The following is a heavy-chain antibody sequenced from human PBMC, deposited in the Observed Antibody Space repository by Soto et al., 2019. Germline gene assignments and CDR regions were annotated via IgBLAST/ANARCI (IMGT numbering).Heavy chain of an antibody. CDR1: GDTFTSYG. J-gene: IGHJ3*02. Sequence: GASVKLCWKASGDTFTSYGISWVRQAPEQGLEWMGWISAYNGNTNYAQKLQGRVTMTTDTSTSTAYMELRSLRSDDTAVYYCATSPPNPYCSSTSCYVRDAFDIWGQGTMVTVSS. V-gene: IGHV1-18*01. CDR3: ATSPPNPYCSSTSCYVRDAFDI. CDR2: ISAYNGNT. D-gene: IGHD2-2*01.